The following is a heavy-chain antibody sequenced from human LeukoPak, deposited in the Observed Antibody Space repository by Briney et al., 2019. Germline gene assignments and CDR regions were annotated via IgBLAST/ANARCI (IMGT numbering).Heavy chain of an antibody. Sequence: KQSGPTLVNPTQTLTLTCTFPGFSLSTSGVGVGWIRQPPGKALEWLALIYGNANKLYSPSLQSRLTITKDTSKNQVVLTMTNMDPVDTATYYCAHRLQSAFDIWGQGTMVTVSS. CDR2: IYGNANK. V-gene: IGHV2-5*01. CDR3: AHRLQSAFDI. J-gene: IGHJ3*02. CDR1: GFSLSTSGVG.